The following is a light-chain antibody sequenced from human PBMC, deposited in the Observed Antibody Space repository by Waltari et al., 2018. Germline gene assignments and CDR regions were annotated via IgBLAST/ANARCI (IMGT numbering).Light chain of an antibody. CDR3: QQYNNWPPTFT. CDR2: GAS. V-gene: IGKV3-15*01. J-gene: IGKJ3*01. CDR1: QSVSSN. Sequence: EVVMTQSPAPLSVSPGERAALPCRASQSVSSNLAWYQQKPGQAPRLLINGASTRATDIPARFSGSGSGTEFTLTISSLQPEDFGVYYCQQYNNWPPTFTFGPGNKVDIK.